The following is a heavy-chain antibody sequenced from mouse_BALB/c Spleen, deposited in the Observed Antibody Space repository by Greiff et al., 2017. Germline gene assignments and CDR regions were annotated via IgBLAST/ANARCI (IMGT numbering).Heavy chain of an antibody. Sequence: EVKLMESGGGLVQPGGSMKLSCVASGFTFSNYWMNWVRQSPEKGLEWVAEIRLKSNNYATHYAESVKGRFTISRDDSKSSVYLQMNNLRAEDTGIYYCTRYQAWFAYWGQGTLVTVSA. CDR1: GFTFSNYW. J-gene: IGHJ3*01. V-gene: IGHV6-6*02. CDR3: TRYQAWFAY. CDR2: IRLKSNNYAT.